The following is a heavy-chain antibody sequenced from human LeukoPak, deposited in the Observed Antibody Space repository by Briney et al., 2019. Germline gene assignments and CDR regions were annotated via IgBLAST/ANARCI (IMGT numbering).Heavy chain of an antibody. CDR2: INHGGST. J-gene: IGHJ4*02. V-gene: IGHV4-34*01. CDR3: ARGEYSYGYVYFDY. CDR1: GGSFSGDF. D-gene: IGHD5-18*01. Sequence: PSETLSLTCAVYGGSFSGDFWSWIRQSPGKGLEWIGEINHGGSTTYNPSLQSRVTMSVDTSTNQISLKMTSVTAADTAVYYCARGEYSYGYVYFDYWGQGTLVTVSS.